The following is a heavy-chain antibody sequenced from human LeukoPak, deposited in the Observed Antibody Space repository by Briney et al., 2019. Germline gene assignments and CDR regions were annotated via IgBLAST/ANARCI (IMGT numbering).Heavy chain of an antibody. CDR2: IYYSGST. D-gene: IGHD2-15*01. Sequence: SSETLSLTCTVSGGSISSYYWSWIRQPPGKGLEWIGYIYYSGSTNYNPSLKSRVTISVDTSKNQFSLKLSSVTAADTAVYYCARRPSRYCSGGSCYQYYSDYWGQGTLVTVSS. CDR3: ARRPSRYCSGGSCYQYYSDY. CDR1: GGSISSYY. V-gene: IGHV4-59*12. J-gene: IGHJ4*02.